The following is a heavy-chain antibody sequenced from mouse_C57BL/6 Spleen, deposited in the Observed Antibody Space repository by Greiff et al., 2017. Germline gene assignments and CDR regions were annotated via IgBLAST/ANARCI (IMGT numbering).Heavy chain of an antibody. CDR1: GYTFTSYW. J-gene: IGHJ4*01. CDR3: ARGDYPLDY. CDR2: IYPNSGGT. D-gene: IGHD2-4*01. V-gene: IGHV1-72*01. Sequence: VQLQQSGAELVKPGASVKLSCKASGYTFTSYWMHWVKQRPGRGLEWIGRIYPNSGGTKYNEKFKSKATLTVDKPSSTAYMQLSSLTSADSAVYYCARGDYPLDYWGQGTSVTVSS.